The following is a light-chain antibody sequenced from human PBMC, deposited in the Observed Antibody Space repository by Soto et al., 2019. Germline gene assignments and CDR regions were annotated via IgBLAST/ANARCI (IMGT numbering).Light chain of an antibody. V-gene: IGLV2-14*01. J-gene: IGLJ2*01. Sequence: QPASVSGSPGQSITISCTGTSSDIGTYKYVSWYQQHPGKAPKLIIYEVTNRPSGVSNRFSGSKSGNTASLTISGLQAEDEADYYCSSYTISSTVLFGGGTKLTVL. CDR2: EVT. CDR1: SSDIGTYKY. CDR3: SSYTISSTVL.